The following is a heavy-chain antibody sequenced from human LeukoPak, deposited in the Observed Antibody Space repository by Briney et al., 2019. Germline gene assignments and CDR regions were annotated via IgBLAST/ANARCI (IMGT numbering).Heavy chain of an antibody. D-gene: IGHD3-10*01. CDR1: GGSIRGYY. J-gene: IGHJ4*02. V-gene: IGHV4-59*08. CDR2: IYYSGST. CDR3: ARYGSGTYPRFDY. Sequence: SGTLSLTCTVSGGSIRGYYWSWIRQPPGKGLEWIGYIYYSGSTNYNPSLQSRVTISVDTSKNQFSLNLTSVTAADTAVYYCARYGSGTYPRFDYWGQGILVTISS.